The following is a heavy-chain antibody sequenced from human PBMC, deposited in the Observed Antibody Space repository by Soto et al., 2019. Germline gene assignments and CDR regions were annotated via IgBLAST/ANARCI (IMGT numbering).Heavy chain of an antibody. V-gene: IGHV4-39*01. Sequence: SETLSLTCTVSGGSISNSSYLWGWIRQPPGKGLQWIGSVSYSGSTYYNPSLKSRVTISVDTSKTQSSLRLSSVTAADTAVYYCSRIAFSGPITGFAYWGQGALVTVSS. D-gene: IGHD3-3*02. CDR2: VSYSGST. CDR1: GGSISNSSYL. J-gene: IGHJ4*02. CDR3: SRIAFSGPITGFAY.